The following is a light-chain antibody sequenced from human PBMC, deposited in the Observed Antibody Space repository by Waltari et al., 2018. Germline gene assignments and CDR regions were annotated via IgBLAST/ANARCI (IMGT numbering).Light chain of an antibody. J-gene: IGKJ2*01. CDR1: QSVSSN. Sequence: EIVMTQSPATLSVSPGERATLSCRASQSVSSNLAWYQQQPGQAPRLLIYGASTRATGSPARFSGSGSGTEFTLTISSLQSEDFAVYYCQQYNNWPHTFGQGTKLEIK. V-gene: IGKV3-15*01. CDR3: QQYNNWPHT. CDR2: GAS.